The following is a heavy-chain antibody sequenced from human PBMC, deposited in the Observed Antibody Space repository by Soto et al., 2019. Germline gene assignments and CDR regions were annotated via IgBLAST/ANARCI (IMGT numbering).Heavy chain of an antibody. Sequence: PSETLSLTCSVSGGSINSGDSYWSWIRQPPGKGLEWIGYISHSGSIYYNPSLKSRLIISLDMSKNQFSLKLSSVTAADTAVYYCARVAPRKMTYPFYGMDVWDRGTTVTVSS. CDR3: ARVAPRKMTYPFYGMDV. CDR2: ISHSGSI. D-gene: IGHD2-2*01. V-gene: IGHV4-30-4*01. CDR1: GGSINSGDSY. J-gene: IGHJ6*02.